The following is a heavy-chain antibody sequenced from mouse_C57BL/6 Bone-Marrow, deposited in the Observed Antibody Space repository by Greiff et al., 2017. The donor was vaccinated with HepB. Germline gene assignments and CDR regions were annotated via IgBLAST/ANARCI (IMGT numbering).Heavy chain of an antibody. CDR1: GYTFTSYW. CDR3: ARSDGSSHFDY. Sequence: QVQLQQPGAGLVRPGSSVKLSCKASGYTFTSYWMDWVKQRPGQGLEWIGNIYPSDSETHYNQKFKDKATLTVDKSSSTAYMQLSSLTSEDSAVYYCARSDGSSHFDYWGQGTTLTVSS. V-gene: IGHV1-61*01. CDR2: IYPSDSET. J-gene: IGHJ2*01. D-gene: IGHD1-1*01.